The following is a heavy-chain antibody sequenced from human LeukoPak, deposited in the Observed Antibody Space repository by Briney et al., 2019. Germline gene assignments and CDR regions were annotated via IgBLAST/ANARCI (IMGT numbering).Heavy chain of an antibody. V-gene: IGHV3-30*02. CDR3: AKGYYFDSSGYLNIDY. J-gene: IGHJ4*02. CDR2: MRYDGGNE. CDR1: GFAFSTYG. Sequence: GGSLRLSCTASGFAFSTYGMYWIRQAPGKGLEWVAYMRYDGGNEYYADSVKGRFTISRDNSKNTLYLQMNSLRAEDTAVYYCAKGYYFDSSGYLNIDYWGQGTLVTVSS. D-gene: IGHD3-22*01.